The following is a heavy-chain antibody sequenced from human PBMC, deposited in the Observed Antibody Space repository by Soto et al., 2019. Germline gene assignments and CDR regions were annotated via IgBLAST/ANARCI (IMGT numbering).Heavy chain of an antibody. CDR2: IDPSDSYT. Sequence: GESLKISCKGSGYSFTSYWISWVRQMPGKGLEWMGRIDPSDSYTNYSPSFQGHVTISAXXXIXXXYXQXXXLXASDTAMYYCARHPKLEPPGWFDPWGQGTLVTVSS. V-gene: IGHV5-10-1*01. CDR3: ARHPKLEPPGWFDP. D-gene: IGHD1-1*01. CDR1: GYSFTSYW. J-gene: IGHJ5*02.